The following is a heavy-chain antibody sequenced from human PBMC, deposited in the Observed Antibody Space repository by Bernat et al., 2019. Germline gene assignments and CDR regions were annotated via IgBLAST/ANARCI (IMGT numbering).Heavy chain of an antibody. CDR2: IKSKTDGGTT. CDR3: TTDKGNDGGNSAVVDNHDAFDI. CDR1: GFTFSNAW. D-gene: IGHD4-23*01. J-gene: IGHJ3*02. V-gene: IGHV3-15*07. Sequence: EVQLVESGGGLVKPGGSLRLSCAASGFTFSNAWMNWVRQAPGKGLEWVGRIKSKTDGGTTDYAAPVKGRFTISRDDSKNTLYLQMNSLKTEDTAVYYCTTDKGNDGGNSAVVDNHDAFDIWGQGTMVTVSS.